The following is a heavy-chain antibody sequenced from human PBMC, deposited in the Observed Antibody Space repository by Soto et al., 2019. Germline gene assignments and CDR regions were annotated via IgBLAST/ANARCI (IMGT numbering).Heavy chain of an antibody. CDR1: GGSISSGDYY. Sequence: SETLSLTCTVSGGSISSGDYYWSWIRQLPGKGLEWIGYIYYTGSAYYNPSLKSRVTISVDTSKNQLSLKLRSVTAADTAVYYCERDDGSEDMDVWGQGTTVTVSS. V-gene: IGHV4-31*03. CDR3: ERDDGSEDMDV. J-gene: IGHJ6*02. CDR2: IYYTGSA. D-gene: IGHD1-1*01.